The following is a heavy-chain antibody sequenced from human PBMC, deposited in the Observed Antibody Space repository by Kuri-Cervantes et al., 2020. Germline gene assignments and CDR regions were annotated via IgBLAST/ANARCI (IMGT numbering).Heavy chain of an antibody. CDR1: GFTFSSYW. Sequence: GESLKISCAASGFTFSSYWMHWVRQAPGKGLVWVSRINSDGSSTSYADSVKGRFTISRDNAKNTLYLQMNSLRAEDTAVYYCARDAPYSSGWYVYFQHWGQGTLVTVSS. D-gene: IGHD6-19*01. V-gene: IGHV3-74*01. CDR3: ARDAPYSSGWYVYFQH. J-gene: IGHJ1*01. CDR2: INSDGSST.